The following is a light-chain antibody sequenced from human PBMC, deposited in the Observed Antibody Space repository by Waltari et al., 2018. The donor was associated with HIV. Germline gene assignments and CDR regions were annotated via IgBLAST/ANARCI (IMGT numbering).Light chain of an antibody. Sequence: QSALTQPRSVSGSPGQSVTIPCTGPSSDVGGYNYVSWYQQHPGKAPKRMIYEVINRPSGVPDRFSGPKSCKTASLTISGLQTEDEADYDCCSYVGSGYVFGTATKGTVL. CDR1: SSDVGGYNY. CDR3: CSYVGSGYV. CDR2: EVI. V-gene: IGLV2-11*01. J-gene: IGLJ1*01.